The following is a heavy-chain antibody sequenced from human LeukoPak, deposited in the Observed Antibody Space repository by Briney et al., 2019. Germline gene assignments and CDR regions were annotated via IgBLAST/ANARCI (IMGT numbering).Heavy chain of an antibody. J-gene: IGHJ4*02. D-gene: IGHD2-2*01. CDR3: ARVRARSYCSSTSCYGY. Sequence: GGSLRLSCAASGFTFSNAWMSWVRQAPGKGLEWVANKKQDGSEKYYVDSVKGRFTISRDNAKNSLYLQMNSLRVEDTAVYYCARVRARSYCSSTSCYGYWGPGTLVNVSS. CDR1: GFTFSNAW. V-gene: IGHV3-7*01. CDR2: KKQDGSEK.